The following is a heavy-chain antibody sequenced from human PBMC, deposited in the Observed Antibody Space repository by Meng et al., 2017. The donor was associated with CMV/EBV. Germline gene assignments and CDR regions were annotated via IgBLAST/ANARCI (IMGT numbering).Heavy chain of an antibody. J-gene: IGHJ4*02. CDR2: IYSTGGT. Sequence: QGELEVSGPGPVKPSETLVLTCGVPGGFFSGFFWPWIRPPAGKGLEWIGRIYSTGGTNYNPSFESRVTISLDGSNNQFSLKLNSVTAADTAIYYCARERGDDSGYNFDSWGQGTLVTVSS. V-gene: IGHV4-4*07. D-gene: IGHD3-22*01. CDR3: ARERGDDSGYNFDS. CDR1: GGFFSGFF.